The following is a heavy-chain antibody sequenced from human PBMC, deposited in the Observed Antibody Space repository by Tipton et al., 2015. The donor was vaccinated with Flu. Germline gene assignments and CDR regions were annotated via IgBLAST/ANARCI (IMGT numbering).Heavy chain of an antibody. V-gene: IGHV4-38-2*01. J-gene: IGHJ4*02. CDR1: GYSINSGYF. CDR3: ARLTYYYGSGTSDC. CDR2: LSHSGRT. Sequence: TLSLICVVSGYSINSGYFWGWIRQPPGKGLEWIGSLSHSGRTYYNPSLKSRVTISADTWKTQFSLKLGSVTAADTAVYYCARLTYYYGSGTSDCWGQGTLLTVSS. D-gene: IGHD3-10*01.